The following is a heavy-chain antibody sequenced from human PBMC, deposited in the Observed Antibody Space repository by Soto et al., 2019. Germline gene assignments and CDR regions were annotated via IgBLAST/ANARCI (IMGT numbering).Heavy chain of an antibody. CDR2: ISGDGGST. CDR1: GFTFDDYT. CDR3: AKDDDYGDYYFDY. Sequence: DVQLVESGGVVVQPGGSLRLSCAASGFTFDDYTMHWVRQAPGKGLEGVLLISGDGGSTYYADSVKGRFTISIDNSKNSLYLQMNSLRTEDTALYYCAKDDDYGDYYFDYWGQGTLVTVSS. D-gene: IGHD4-17*01. V-gene: IGHV3-43*01. J-gene: IGHJ4*02.